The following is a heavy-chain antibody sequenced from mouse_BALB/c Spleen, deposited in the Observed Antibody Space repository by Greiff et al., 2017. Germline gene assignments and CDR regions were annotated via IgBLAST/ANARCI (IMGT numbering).Heavy chain of an antibody. CDR1: GFTFSSYG. D-gene: IGHD1-1*01. CDR3: ARDAPYYYFDY. V-gene: IGHV5-6-3*01. CDR2: INSNGGST. J-gene: IGHJ2*01. Sequence: EVQGVESGGGLVQPGGSLKLSCAASGFTFSSYGMSWVRQTPDKRLELVATINSNGGSTYYPDSVKGRFTISRDNAKNTLYLQMSSLKSEDTAMYYCARDAPYYYFDYWGQGTTLTVSS.